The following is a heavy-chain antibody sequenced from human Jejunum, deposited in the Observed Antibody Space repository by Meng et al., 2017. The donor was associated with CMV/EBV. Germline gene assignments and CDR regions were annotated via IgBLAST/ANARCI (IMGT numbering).Heavy chain of an antibody. CDR3: ARKYCGSSNCYPFDY. Sequence: GGSFSGYYWSWIRQSPGQGLEWIGQINHSGSASYNPSRRRRVTISEDTSKNQFSLRLTSVTAADTAIYYCARKYCGSSNCYPFDYWGQGELVTVSS. J-gene: IGHJ4*02. V-gene: IGHV4-34*01. CDR2: INHSGSA. CDR1: GGSFSGYY. D-gene: IGHD2-2*01.